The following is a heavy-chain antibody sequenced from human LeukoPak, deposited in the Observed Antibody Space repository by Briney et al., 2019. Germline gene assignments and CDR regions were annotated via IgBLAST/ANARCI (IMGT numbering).Heavy chain of an antibody. Sequence: SETLSLTCTVSGYSISSGYYWSWIRQPPGKGLEWIGYIYYSGSTNYNPSLKSRVTISVDTSKNQFSLKLSSVTAADTAVYYCARVSYYYGSGRLWFDPWGQGTLVTVSS. CDR1: GYSISSGYY. CDR2: IYYSGST. J-gene: IGHJ5*02. V-gene: IGHV4-61*01. CDR3: ARVSYYYGSGRLWFDP. D-gene: IGHD3-10*01.